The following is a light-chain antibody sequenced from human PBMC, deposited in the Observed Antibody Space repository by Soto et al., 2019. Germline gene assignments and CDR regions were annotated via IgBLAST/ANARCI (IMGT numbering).Light chain of an antibody. V-gene: IGKV1-12*01. Sequence: IHMTQSPSSVSASVGDRVTITCRASQDIRSSLAWYQQRPGKAPNLLIYAASTLQSGVPSRFSGSGSGTDFTLTISYLQAEDFGTYYCQEASSIPITFGQGTRLEIK. CDR2: AAS. CDR1: QDIRSS. CDR3: QEASSIPIT. J-gene: IGKJ5*01.